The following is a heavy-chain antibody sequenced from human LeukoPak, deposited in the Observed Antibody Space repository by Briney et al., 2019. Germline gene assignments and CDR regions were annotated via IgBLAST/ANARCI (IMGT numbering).Heavy chain of an antibody. CDR1: GFTFARYG. Sequence: LTGGTLRLSCAASGFTFARYGMTWVRQAPGKGLEWVSVSALTHGGYTTYYADSVKGRFTVSRDNSKSTLYLQMSSLRAEDTAVYYCATASGILWFEQWGQGTLVTVSS. CDR3: ATASGILWFEQ. D-gene: IGHD5-18*01. CDR2: LTHGGYTT. V-gene: IGHV3-23*01. J-gene: IGHJ5*02.